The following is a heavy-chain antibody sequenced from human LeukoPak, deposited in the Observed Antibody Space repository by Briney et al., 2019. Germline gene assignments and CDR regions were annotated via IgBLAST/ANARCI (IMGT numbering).Heavy chain of an antibody. CDR3: ARCPFSGCRRGFDY. CDR2: MNPNSGNT. Sequence: ASVKVSCKASGYTFTSYDINWVRQATGQGLEWMGWMNPNSGNTGYAQKFQGRVTMTRNTSISTAYMELSSLRSEGTAVYYCARCPFSGCRRGFDYWGQGTLVTVSS. J-gene: IGHJ4*02. D-gene: IGHD3-10*01. V-gene: IGHV1-8*01. CDR1: GYTFTSYD.